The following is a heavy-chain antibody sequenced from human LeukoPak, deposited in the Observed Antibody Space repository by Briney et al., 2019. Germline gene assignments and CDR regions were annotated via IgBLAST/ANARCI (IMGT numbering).Heavy chain of an antibody. V-gene: IGHV1-69*01. CDR3: ARVDQNWFDP. CDR2: IIPIFGTA. Sequence: GSSVKVSCKASGCTFSSYAISWVRQAPAQGLEWMGGIIPIFGTANYAKKFQGRVTMTADESTNAAYMERSSLRSEDTAVYYCARVDQNWFDPWGQGTLVTVSS. J-gene: IGHJ5*02. CDR1: GCTFSSYA. D-gene: IGHD2-2*01.